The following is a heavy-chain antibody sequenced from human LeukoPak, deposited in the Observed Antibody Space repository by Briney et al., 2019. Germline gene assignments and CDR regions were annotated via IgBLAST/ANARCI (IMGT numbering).Heavy chain of an antibody. V-gene: IGHV4-34*01. CDR2: FNHRCST. CDR3: ARGVTGAFD. J-gene: IGHJ3*02. Sequence: AETQSLPCAVWGQSLCGYHGSGIPDPRGKAREGIGEFNHRCSTKHNPPLKRRVPISVDTSKNQVSLKLSSVTGADTAVYYCARGVTGAFD. CDR1: GQSLCGYH. D-gene: IGHD2-21*02.